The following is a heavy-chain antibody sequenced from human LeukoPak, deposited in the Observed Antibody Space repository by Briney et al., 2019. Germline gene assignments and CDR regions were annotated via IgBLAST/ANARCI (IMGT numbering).Heavy chain of an antibody. V-gene: IGHV3-21*01. Sequence: GGCLRLSCAASGFTFSSNTMNWVRQAPGEGLEWVSSITGSGSDTYYADSVKGRFTISRDNAKNSLYLQMNSLRADDTAVYYCARDVYGDYANDYWGQGTLVTVSS. CDR1: GFTFSSNT. CDR3: ARDVYGDYANDY. J-gene: IGHJ4*02. CDR2: ITGSGSDT. D-gene: IGHD4-17*01.